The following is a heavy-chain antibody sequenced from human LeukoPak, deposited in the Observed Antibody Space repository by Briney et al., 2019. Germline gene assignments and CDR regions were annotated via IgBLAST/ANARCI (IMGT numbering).Heavy chain of an antibody. CDR2: ISAYNGNR. CDR3: ARDDSGAKVDIDY. CDR1: RYSFGDYG. V-gene: IGHV1-18*01. Sequence: ASVKVSCKASRYSFGDYGFSWVRQAPGQGLEWLGWISAYNGNRNYAQKVEGRVTMTTDTSTSTAYLELRGLRPDDTAVYYCARDDSGAKVDIDYWGQGTLLIVSS. D-gene: IGHD2-15*01. J-gene: IGHJ4*02.